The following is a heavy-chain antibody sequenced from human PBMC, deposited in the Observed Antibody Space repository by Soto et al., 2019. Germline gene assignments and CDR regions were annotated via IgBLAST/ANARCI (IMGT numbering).Heavy chain of an antibody. CDR3: AKHSDSSSWYLDY. Sequence: EVQLLESGGGLVQPGGSLRLSCAASGFTFSSYAVSWVRQAPGKGLEWVSAISGSGGSTYYADSVKGRFTISRDNSKNTLYLQMNSLRAEDTAVYYCAKHSDSSSWYLDYWGQGTLVTVSS. V-gene: IGHV3-23*01. D-gene: IGHD6-13*01. CDR1: GFTFSSYA. CDR2: ISGSGGST. J-gene: IGHJ4*02.